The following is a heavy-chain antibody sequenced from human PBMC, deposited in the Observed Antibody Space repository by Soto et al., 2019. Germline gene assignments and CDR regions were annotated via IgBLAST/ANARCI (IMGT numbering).Heavy chain of an antibody. V-gene: IGHV3-48*01. D-gene: IGHD2-21*01. Sequence: GGSLRLSCAASGFTFSSYSMNWVRQAPGKGLEWVSYISSSSSTIYYADSVKGRFTISRDNAKNSLYLQMNSLRAEDTAVYYCASTFRAYCGADCHEYWGQGTLVTVSS. J-gene: IGHJ4*02. CDR3: ASTFRAYCGADCHEY. CDR2: ISSSSSTI. CDR1: GFTFSSYS.